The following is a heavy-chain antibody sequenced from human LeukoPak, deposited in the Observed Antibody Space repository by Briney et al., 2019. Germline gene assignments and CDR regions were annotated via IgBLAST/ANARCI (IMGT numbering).Heavy chain of an antibody. CDR3: VRDGVGAPPLDC. D-gene: IGHD1-26*01. CDR2: IGADGSVT. CDR1: GFSFSSYW. Sequence: GGSLRLSCAASGFSFSSYWMHWVRQAPGQGLVWVSRIGADGSVTVYADSVRGRFTISRDNAKNTPSLQMNSLRAEDTALYYCVRDGVGAPPLDCWGQGVLVTVSS. V-gene: IGHV3-74*01. J-gene: IGHJ4*02.